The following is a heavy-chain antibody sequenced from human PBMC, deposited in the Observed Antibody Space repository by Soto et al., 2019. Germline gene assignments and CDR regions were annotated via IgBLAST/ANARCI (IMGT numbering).Heavy chain of an antibody. CDR1: GFSFDTYN. CDR2: ISSGRPDI. Sequence: EDQLVESGGGLVKPGGSLRLSCAASGFSFDTYNMNWVRQAPGKGLAWVSSISSGRPDIFYADSVRGRFTISRDDAKKSLFLQMNSLRADDTAVYYCARDHLGIAAGDFDLWGQGTLVTVSS. CDR3: ARDHLGIAAGDFDL. D-gene: IGHD6-19*01. V-gene: IGHV3-21*02. J-gene: IGHJ4*02.